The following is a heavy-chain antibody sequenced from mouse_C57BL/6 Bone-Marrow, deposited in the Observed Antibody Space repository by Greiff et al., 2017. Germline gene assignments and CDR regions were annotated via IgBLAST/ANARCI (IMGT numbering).Heavy chain of an antibody. CDR3: ARSGLRRTEYYFDY. V-gene: IGHV1-63*01. CDR1: GYTFTNYW. D-gene: IGHD2-4*01. CDR2: IYPGGGYT. Sequence: QVQLQQSGAELVRPGTSVKMSCKASGYTFTNYWIGWAKQRPGHGLEWIGVIYPGGGYTNYYEKFKGKATLTADKSSSTAYMQFSSRTSEDSAIDYCARSGLRRTEYYFDYWGQGTTLTVSS. J-gene: IGHJ2*01.